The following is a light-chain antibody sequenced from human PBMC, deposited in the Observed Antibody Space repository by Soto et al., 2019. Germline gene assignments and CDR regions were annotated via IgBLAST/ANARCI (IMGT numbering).Light chain of an antibody. CDR3: QVWDSYSDHVV. J-gene: IGLJ3*02. Sequence: SYELTQPPSVSVAPGQTARITCGGNVIGSKSVHWYQQKPGQAPVLVVYVDSDRPSGIPERFSGSNSGNTATLTISRVDAGDEAVYYCQVWDSYSDHVVFGGGTQLTVL. CDR2: VDS. V-gene: IGLV3-21*02. CDR1: VIGSKS.